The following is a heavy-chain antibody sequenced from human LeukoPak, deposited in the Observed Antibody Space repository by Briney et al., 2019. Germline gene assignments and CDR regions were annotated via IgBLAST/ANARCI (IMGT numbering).Heavy chain of an antibody. CDR2: IYTSGST. J-gene: IGHJ4*02. Sequence: SETLSLTCTVSGGPISSYYWSWIRQPAGKGLEWIGRIYTSGSTNYNPSLKSRVTMSVDTSKNQFSLKLSSVTAADTAVYYCAGGVAAASTVDYWGQGTLVTVSS. D-gene: IGHD6-13*01. V-gene: IGHV4-4*07. CDR1: GGPISSYY. CDR3: AGGVAAASTVDY.